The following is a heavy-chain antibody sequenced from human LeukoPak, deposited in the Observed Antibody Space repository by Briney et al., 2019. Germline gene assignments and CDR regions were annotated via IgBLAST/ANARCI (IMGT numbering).Heavy chain of an antibody. CDR3: AKEVRSGWSGGYYFDY. J-gene: IGHJ4*02. D-gene: IGHD6-19*01. Sequence: GGSLRLSCAASGFTFSSYGVHWVRQAPGKGLEWVAFIRYDGSNKYYADSVKGRFTISRDNSKNTLYLQMNSLRAEDTAVYYCAKEVRSGWSGGYYFDYWGQGTLVTVSS. CDR2: IRYDGSNK. CDR1: GFTFSSYG. V-gene: IGHV3-30*02.